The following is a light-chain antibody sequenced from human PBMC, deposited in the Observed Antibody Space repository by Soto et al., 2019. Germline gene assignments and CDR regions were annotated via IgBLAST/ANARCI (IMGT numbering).Light chain of an antibody. Sequence: EVVLTQSPATLSLSPGERATLSCRASQNVNRYLAWYQQKPGQAPILLIYDASNRATGIPGRFSGSRSGTAFTLTISSLEPEDFAVYYCQQRTNWPPLTFGGGTKVEIK. V-gene: IGKV3-11*01. CDR1: QNVNRY. CDR2: DAS. J-gene: IGKJ4*01. CDR3: QQRTNWPPLT.